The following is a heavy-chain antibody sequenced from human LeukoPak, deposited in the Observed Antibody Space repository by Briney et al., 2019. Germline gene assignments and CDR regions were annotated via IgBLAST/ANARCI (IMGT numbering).Heavy chain of an antibody. V-gene: IGHV3-30*03. Sequence: QTGGSLRLSCAASGFTFSNFGMHWVRQAPGKGLEWVAVISYDGNNKYYTDSVKGRFTISRDNAKNTLYLQMNSLRAEDTAVYYCARDLEMATIPFDYWGQGTLVTVSS. J-gene: IGHJ4*02. CDR3: ARDLEMATIPFDY. D-gene: IGHD5-24*01. CDR2: ISYDGNNK. CDR1: GFTFSNFG.